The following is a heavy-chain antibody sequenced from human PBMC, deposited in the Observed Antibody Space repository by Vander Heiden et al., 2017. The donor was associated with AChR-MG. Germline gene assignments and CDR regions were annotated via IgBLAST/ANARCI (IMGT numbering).Heavy chain of an antibody. Sequence: QMQLVQSGPEVKKPGTSVKVSCKASGFTFTSSAVQWVRQARGQRLEWIGWIVVGSGNTNYAQKFQERVTITRDMSTSTAYMELSSLRSEDTAVYYCAADAQAVATFDYWGQGTLVTVSS. V-gene: IGHV1-58*01. CDR1: GFTFTSSA. CDR2: IVVGSGNT. CDR3: AADAQAVATFDY. J-gene: IGHJ4*02. D-gene: IGHD5-12*01.